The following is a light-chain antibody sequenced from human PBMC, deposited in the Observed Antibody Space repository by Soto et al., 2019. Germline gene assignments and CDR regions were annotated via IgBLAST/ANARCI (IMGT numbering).Light chain of an antibody. CDR1: QSVSSSY. V-gene: IGKV3-20*01. Sequence: EIVLTQSPGTLSLSPGERATLSCRASQSVSSSYLAWYQQKPGQAPRLLIYGASSRATGIPDRFSGSGSGTDFTLTISRLAPEDFAVYYGQQYGSSPLFTFGPGTKVDIK. J-gene: IGKJ3*01. CDR2: GAS. CDR3: QQYGSSPLFT.